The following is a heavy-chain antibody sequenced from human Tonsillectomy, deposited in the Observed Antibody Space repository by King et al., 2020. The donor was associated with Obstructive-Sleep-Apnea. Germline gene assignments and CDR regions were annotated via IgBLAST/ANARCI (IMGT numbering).Heavy chain of an antibody. V-gene: IGHV5-51*01. CDR2: IYPGDSDT. CDR1: GYSFTSYW. J-gene: IGHJ3*02. CDR3: VLPLMAYSGGDCYSGMGAFDI. D-gene: IGHD2-21*02. Sequence: QLVQSGAEVKKPGESLKISCKGSGYSFTSYWIGWVRQMPGKGLEWMGIIYPGDSDTRYSPSFQGQVTISADKSVSTAYLQWSSLKTSDTAMYHCVLPLMAYSGGDCYSGMGAFDIWGRGTMVTVSS.